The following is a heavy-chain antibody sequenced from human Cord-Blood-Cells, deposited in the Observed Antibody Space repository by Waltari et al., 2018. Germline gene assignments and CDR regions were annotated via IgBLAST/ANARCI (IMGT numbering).Heavy chain of an antibody. D-gene: IGHD6-6*01. V-gene: IGHV4-38-2*02. Sequence: QVQLQESGPGLVKPSETLSLTCTVSGYSISSGYYWGWIRQPPGKGPEWIGSIYHSGSTYYNPSLKSRVTISVDTSKNQFSLKLSSVTAADTAVYYCARSYSSSSAFDIWGQGTMVTVSS. CDR3: ARSYSSSSAFDI. J-gene: IGHJ3*02. CDR2: IYHSGST. CDR1: GYSISSGYY.